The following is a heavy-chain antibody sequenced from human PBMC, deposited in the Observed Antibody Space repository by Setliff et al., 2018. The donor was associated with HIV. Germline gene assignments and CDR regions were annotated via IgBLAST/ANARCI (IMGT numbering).Heavy chain of an antibody. Sequence: SETLSLTCTVSGDSITSGGYFWSWIRQHPGKGLEWIGHIYYSGSTYYNPSLKSRVTISVDTSKNQFSLKLSSVTAADTAVYYCARDLGAVAGYYFDYWGQGTLVTVSS. V-gene: IGHV4-31*03. CDR2: IYYSGST. D-gene: IGHD6-19*01. CDR1: GDSITSGGYF. J-gene: IGHJ4*02. CDR3: ARDLGAVAGYYFDY.